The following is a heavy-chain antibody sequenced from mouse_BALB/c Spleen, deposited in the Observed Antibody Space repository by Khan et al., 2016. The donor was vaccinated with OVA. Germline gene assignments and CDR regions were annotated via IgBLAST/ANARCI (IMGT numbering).Heavy chain of an antibody. CDR2: ISSGATYT. J-gene: IGHJ1*01. D-gene: IGHD1-2*01. CDR1: GFTFSSYT. V-gene: IGHV5-6-4*01. CDR3: TRDGNYGRWYFDI. Sequence: EVELVESGGGLVKPGGSLKLSCAASGFTFSSYTLSWVRQTPEKRLEWVATISSGATYTYYPDSVKGRVTISSDNAKNTLYLQLRSLKSEDTAMYYCTRDGNYGRWYFDIWGAGTTVTVSS.